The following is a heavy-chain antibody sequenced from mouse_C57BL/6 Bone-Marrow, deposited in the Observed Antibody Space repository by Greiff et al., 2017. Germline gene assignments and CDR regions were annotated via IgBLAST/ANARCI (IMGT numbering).Heavy chain of an antibody. CDR3: ARNWDLDY. J-gene: IGHJ2*01. V-gene: IGHV5-4*03. CDR2: ISGGGSYT. Sequence: EVKLMESGGGLVKPGGSLKLSCAASGFTFSSYAMSWVRQTPDKRLEWVATISGGGSYTYYPDNVKGRFTISRDNAKNNLYRQMSHLKSEDTAMYYCARNWDLDYWGQGTTLTVSS. CDR1: GFTFSSYA. D-gene: IGHD4-1*01.